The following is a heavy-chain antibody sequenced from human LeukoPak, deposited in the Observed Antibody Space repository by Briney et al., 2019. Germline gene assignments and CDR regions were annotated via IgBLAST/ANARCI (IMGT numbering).Heavy chain of an antibody. V-gene: IGHV3-7*01. CDR2: VRQDGSEK. D-gene: IGHD6-6*01. CDR1: GFTFSGHW. CDR3: AKGSSRPPNAFDI. Sequence: GGSLRLSCAASGFTFSGHWMSWVRQAPGKGLEWVASVRQDGSEKHYVDSVEGRFTISRDNAKNSLHLQMNSLRAEDTAVYYCAKGSSRPPNAFDIWGQGTLVTVSS. J-gene: IGHJ3*02.